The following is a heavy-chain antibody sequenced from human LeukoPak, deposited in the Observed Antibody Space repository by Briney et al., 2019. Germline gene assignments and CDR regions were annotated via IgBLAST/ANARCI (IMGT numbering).Heavy chain of an antibody. CDR2: INPSSGGT. J-gene: IGHJ4*02. V-gene: IGHV1-2*02. CDR1: GDTFTGYY. D-gene: IGHD6-13*01. CDR3: AATEIYSSSCHY. Sequence: PWASVKVSCKASGDTFTGYYMHWVRQAPGQGLEWMGWINPSSGGTKYAQTFQGRVTMTRDTSISTAYMELSRLRSDDTAVYYCAATEIYSSSCHYWGQGTLVTVSS.